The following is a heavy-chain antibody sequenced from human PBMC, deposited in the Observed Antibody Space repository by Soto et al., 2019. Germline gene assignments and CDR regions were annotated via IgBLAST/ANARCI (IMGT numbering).Heavy chain of an antibody. D-gene: IGHD3-3*01. J-gene: IGHJ5*02. CDR3: ASRYDFWSRYVNGGWFDP. CDR2: IYYSGST. V-gene: IGHV4-39*01. CDR1: GPSISSSSYY. Sequence: SDTLSLTCTVSGPSISSSSYYWGWIRRPPGKGLEWIGSIYYSGSTYYNPSLKSRVTISVDTSKNQFSLKLSSVTAADTAVYYFASRYDFWSRYVNGGWFDPWGQGTLVTVSS.